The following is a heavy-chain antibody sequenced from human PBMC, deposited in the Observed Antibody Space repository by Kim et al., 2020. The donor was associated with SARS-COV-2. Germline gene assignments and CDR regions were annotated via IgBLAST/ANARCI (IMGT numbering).Heavy chain of an antibody. J-gene: IGHJ4*02. V-gene: IGHV3-9*01. CDR1: GFTFDDYA. CDR2: ISWNSGSI. Sequence: GGSLRLSCAASGFTFDDYAMHWVRQAPGKGLEWVSGISWNSGSIGYADSVKGRFTISRDNAKNSLYLQMNSLRAEDTALYYCAKDMSTAMVHGEGFDYWGQGTLVTVSS. CDR3: AKDMSTAMVHGEGFDY. D-gene: IGHD5-18*01.